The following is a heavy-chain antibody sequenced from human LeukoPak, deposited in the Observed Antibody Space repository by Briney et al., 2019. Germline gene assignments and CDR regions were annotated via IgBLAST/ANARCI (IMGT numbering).Heavy chain of an antibody. J-gene: IGHJ4*02. CDR2: ISYDGSNK. CDR1: GFTFSSYA. D-gene: IGHD2-15*01. Sequence: AGGSLRLSCAASGFTFSSYAMHWVRQAPGKGLEWVAVISYDGSNKYYADSVKGRFTISRDNSKNTLYLQMNSLRAEDTAVYYCAKAYYLDVVVVVIPFDYWGQGTLVTVSS. V-gene: IGHV3-30-3*01. CDR3: AKAYYLDVVVVVIPFDY.